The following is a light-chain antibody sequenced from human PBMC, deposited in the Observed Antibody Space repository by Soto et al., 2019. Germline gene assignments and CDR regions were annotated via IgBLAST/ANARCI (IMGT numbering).Light chain of an antibody. CDR3: GTWDSSLSVWV. J-gene: IGLJ3*02. Sequence: QSVLTQPPSVSAAPGQKVTISCSGSSSNIGNNYVSWYQQLPGTAPKLLIYENNKRPSGIPDRFSGSKSGTSATLCITGLQTGDEADYYCGTWDSSLSVWVFGGGTKLTVL. CDR2: ENN. CDR1: SSNIGNNY. V-gene: IGLV1-51*02.